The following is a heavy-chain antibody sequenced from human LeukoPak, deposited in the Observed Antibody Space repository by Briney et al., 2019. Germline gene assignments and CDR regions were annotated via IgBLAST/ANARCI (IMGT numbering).Heavy chain of an antibody. CDR3: ARDAPGYGGYGD. CDR1: GFTFITYW. Sequence: PGGSLRLSCAASGFTFITYWMSWVRQAPGKGLEWVGNIKEDGSDKYYGDSVKGRFTISRDNAKNSLYLQMNSLRAEDTAVYYCARDAPGYGGYGDWGQGILVTVSS. V-gene: IGHV3-7*01. J-gene: IGHJ1*01. CDR2: IKEDGSDK. D-gene: IGHD5-12*01.